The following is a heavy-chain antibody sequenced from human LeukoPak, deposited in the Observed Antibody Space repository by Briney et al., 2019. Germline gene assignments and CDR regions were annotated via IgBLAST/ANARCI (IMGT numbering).Heavy chain of an antibody. J-gene: IGHJ6*03. V-gene: IGHV3-7*01. Sequence: PGGSLRLSCAASGFTFSNYWMSWVRQAPGKGLQWVANINQDGSVKYYVDSVKGRFTISRDNAKNSLYLQMNSLRAEDTAVYYCARVPGDCGGDCYSYYYYYMDVWGKGTTVTVSS. D-gene: IGHD2-21*01. CDR3: ARVPGDCGGDCYSYYYYYMDV. CDR2: INQDGSVK. CDR1: GFTFSNYW.